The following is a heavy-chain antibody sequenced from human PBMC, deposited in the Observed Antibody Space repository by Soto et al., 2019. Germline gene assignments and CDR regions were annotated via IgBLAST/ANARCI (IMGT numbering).Heavy chain of an antibody. V-gene: IGHV1-69*02. D-gene: IGHD6-13*01. CDR2: IIPILGIA. CDR3: ARVVGGSWGGEDWFGP. CDR1: GGTFSSYT. J-gene: IGHJ5*02. Sequence: QVQLVQSGAEVKKPGSSVKVSCKASGGTFSSYTISWVRQAPGQGLEWRGRIIPILGIANYARKFQGRVTITADKPKSTAYLEVGSLRAEDTAVYYCARVVGGSWGGEDWFGPWGQGTLVTVSS.